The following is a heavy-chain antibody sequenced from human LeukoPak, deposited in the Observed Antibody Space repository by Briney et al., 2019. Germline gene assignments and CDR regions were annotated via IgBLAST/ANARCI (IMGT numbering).Heavy chain of an antibody. J-gene: IGHJ4*02. D-gene: IGHD3-10*01. V-gene: IGHV3-23*01. CDR1: GFTFRSYA. CDR2: ITAGGDT. Sequence: GGSLRLSCAASGFTFRSYAMGWVRQAPGKGLDWVSSITAGGDTFYADSVKGRFTISRDNSRHTLYLQMNCLRAEDTDIYYCASGSTPGNGYYFDFWGPGPLVTVSS. CDR3: ASGSTPGNGYYFDF.